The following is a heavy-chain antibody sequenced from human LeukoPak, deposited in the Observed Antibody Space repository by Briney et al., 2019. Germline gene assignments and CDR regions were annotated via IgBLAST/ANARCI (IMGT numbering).Heavy chain of an antibody. Sequence: GGSLRLSCAASGFTFSSYSMNWVRQAPGKGLEWVPSISSSSSYIYYADSVKGRFTISRDNAKNSLYLQMNSLRAEDTAVYYCARDSFDIVVVVAATRDAFDIWGQGTMVTVSS. J-gene: IGHJ3*02. D-gene: IGHD2-15*01. CDR2: ISSSSSYI. CDR1: GFTFSSYS. CDR3: ARDSFDIVVVVAATRDAFDI. V-gene: IGHV3-21*01.